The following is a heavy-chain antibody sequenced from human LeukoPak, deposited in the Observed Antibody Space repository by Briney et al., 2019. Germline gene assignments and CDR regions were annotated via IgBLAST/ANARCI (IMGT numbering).Heavy chain of an antibody. J-gene: IGHJ4*02. CDR2: INPNSGGT. V-gene: IGHV1-2*02. Sequence: ASVKVSCKASEYTFTGDYVHWVRQAPGQELEWMGWINPNSGGTNYAQKFQGRVTMTRDTSINTAYMELSRLTSGDTAVYYCARDQDGYNYDYWGQGTLVTVSS. CDR3: ARDQDGYNYDY. CDR1: EYTFTGDY. D-gene: IGHD5-24*01.